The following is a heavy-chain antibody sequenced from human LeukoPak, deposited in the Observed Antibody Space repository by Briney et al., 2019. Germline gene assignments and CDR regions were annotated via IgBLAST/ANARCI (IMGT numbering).Heavy chain of an antibody. CDR1: GFTFSSYS. Sequence: GGSLRLSCAASGFTFSSYSMNWVRQAPGEGLEWVSYISSSSSTIYYADSVKGRFTISRDNAKNSLYLQMNSLRAEDTAVYYCAREGTAAGTLGAFDIWGQGTMVTVSS. CDR2: ISSSSSTI. CDR3: AREGTAAGTLGAFDI. D-gene: IGHD6-13*01. J-gene: IGHJ3*02. V-gene: IGHV3-48*04.